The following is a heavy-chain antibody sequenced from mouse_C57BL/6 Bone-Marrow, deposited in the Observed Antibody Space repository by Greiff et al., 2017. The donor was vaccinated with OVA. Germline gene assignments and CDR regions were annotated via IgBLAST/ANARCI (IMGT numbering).Heavy chain of an antibody. J-gene: IGHJ1*03. D-gene: IGHD1-1*01. CDR1: GYTFTSYG. CDR3: ARIPYYYGSLHWYCDV. CDR2: IYPRSGNT. Sequence: QVQLQQSGAELARPGASVKLSCKASGYTFTSYGISWVKQRTGQGLEWIGEIYPRSGNTYYNEKFKGKATLTADKSSSTAYMELRSLTSEDSAVYFCARIPYYYGSLHWYCDVWGTGTTVTVSS. V-gene: IGHV1-81*01.